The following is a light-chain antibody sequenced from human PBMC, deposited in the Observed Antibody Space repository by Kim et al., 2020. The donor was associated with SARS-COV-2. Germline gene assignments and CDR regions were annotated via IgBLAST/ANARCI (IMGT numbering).Light chain of an antibody. CDR2: EVT. CDR3: TTHANSNYI. J-gene: IGLJ1*01. Sequence: QSALTQPPSASGSPGQSVTISCSGASSGFGGYGGYTYVSWYQQHPGNAPKLIIHEVTKRPSGVPNRFSGSKSGNTAFLTVSGLQAEDEADYYCTTHANSNYIFGTGTKVTVL. V-gene: IGLV2-8*01. CDR1: SSGFGGYGGYTY.